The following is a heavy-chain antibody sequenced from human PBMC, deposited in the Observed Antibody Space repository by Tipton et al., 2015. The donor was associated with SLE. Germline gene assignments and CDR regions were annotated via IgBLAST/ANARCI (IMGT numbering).Heavy chain of an antibody. Sequence: QLVQSGAEVKKPGASVKASCKASDYTFTNYGISWVRQAPGQGLEWMGWVSVYNGNTNYAQKFQGRVTMTTDTSTSTAYMELRSLRSDDTAVYYCARLTGSYCFDYWGQGTLVTVSS. CDR2: VSVYNGNT. CDR1: DYTFTNYG. J-gene: IGHJ4*02. D-gene: IGHD1-26*01. V-gene: IGHV1-18*01. CDR3: ARLTGSYCFDY.